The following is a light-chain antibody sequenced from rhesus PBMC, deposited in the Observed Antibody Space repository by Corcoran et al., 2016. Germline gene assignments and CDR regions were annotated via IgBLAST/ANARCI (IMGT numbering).Light chain of an antibody. CDR1: ENVNNY. J-gene: IGKJ2*01. CDR2: KAS. CDR3: QHGYGTPHS. Sequence: DIQMTQSPSSLSASVGDRVTITCRASENVNNYLNWYQQKPGKPPKLLIYKASTLQRGVPSRFSGSGSWTDYTFTISSLQTEDFATYYCQHGYGTPHSFGQGTKVEIK. V-gene: IGKV1-74*01.